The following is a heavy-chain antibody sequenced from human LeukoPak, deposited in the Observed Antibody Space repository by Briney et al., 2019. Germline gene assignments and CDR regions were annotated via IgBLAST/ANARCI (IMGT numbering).Heavy chain of an antibody. CDR2: IRGSGGST. CDR3: AKDPGYYGSGSQGTDY. CDR1: GFTFSSYA. Sequence: GGSLRLSCAASGFTFSSYAMSWVRQAPGKGLEWVSAIRGSGGSTYYADSVKGRFTISRDNYKNALYLQMNSLRAEDTAVYYWAKDPGYYGSGSQGTDYWGQGTLVTVSS. D-gene: IGHD3-10*01. J-gene: IGHJ4*02. V-gene: IGHV3-23*01.